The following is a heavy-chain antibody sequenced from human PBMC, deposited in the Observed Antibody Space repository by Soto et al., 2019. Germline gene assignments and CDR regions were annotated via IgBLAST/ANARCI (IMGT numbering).Heavy chain of an antibody. Sequence: GESLKISCKGSGYSFTSYWIGWVRQMPGKGLEWMGIIYPGDSDTRYSPSFQGQVTISADKSISTAYLQWSSLRSEDTAVYYCARGGRWLQLYYYYYGMDVWGQGTTVTVSS. V-gene: IGHV5-51*01. D-gene: IGHD5-12*01. CDR3: ARGGRWLQLYYYYYGMDV. CDR2: IYPGDSDT. CDR1: GYSFTSYW. J-gene: IGHJ6*02.